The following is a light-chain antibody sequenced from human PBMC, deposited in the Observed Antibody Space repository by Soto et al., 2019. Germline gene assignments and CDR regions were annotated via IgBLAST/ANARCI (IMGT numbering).Light chain of an antibody. CDR1: QSVISSS. Sequence: EIVLTQSPGTLSLSPGERATLSCRASQSVISSSLAWYQQKPGQAPRLLIYGASSRATGIPDRFSGSGSGTDFTLTISSLEPEDFAVYYCQQYGTPPQTFGQGTKVESK. J-gene: IGKJ1*01. V-gene: IGKV3-20*01. CDR2: GAS. CDR3: QQYGTPPQT.